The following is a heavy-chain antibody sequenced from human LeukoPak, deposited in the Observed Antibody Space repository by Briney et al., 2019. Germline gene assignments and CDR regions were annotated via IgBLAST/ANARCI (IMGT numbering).Heavy chain of an antibody. Sequence: SGGSLRLSCAASGFTLSNAWMSWVRQAPGKGLEWDGRIKSKTDGETKDYAAPVKGRFTISRDDSKNTLYLQMNSLKTEDTAVYYCTTVDTAYVFDYWGQGTLVTVSS. CDR3: TTVDTAYVFDY. D-gene: IGHD5-18*01. CDR2: IKSKTDGETK. J-gene: IGHJ4*02. CDR1: GFTLSNAW. V-gene: IGHV3-15*01.